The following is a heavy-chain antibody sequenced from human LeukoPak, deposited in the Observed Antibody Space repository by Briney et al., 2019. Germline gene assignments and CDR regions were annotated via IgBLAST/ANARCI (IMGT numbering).Heavy chain of an antibody. CDR3: AKDSGQYSYGLGDY. CDR2: VSYDGSNK. D-gene: IGHD5-18*01. V-gene: IGHV3-30-3*01. CDR1: GFTFNSYA. J-gene: IGHJ4*02. Sequence: PGRSLRLSCAASGFTFNSYAMHWVRQTPGKGLEWVAVVSYDGSNKYYADSVKGRFTISRDNSKNTLYLQMNSLRTEDTALYYCAKDSGQYSYGLGDYWGQGTLVTVSS.